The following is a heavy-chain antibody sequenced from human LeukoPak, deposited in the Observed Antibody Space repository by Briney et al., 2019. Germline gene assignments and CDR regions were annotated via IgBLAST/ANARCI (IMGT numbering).Heavy chain of an antibody. CDR2: ISGSGGST. Sequence: PGGSQRLSCAGAGFTFSSYTMSGVRQAPGKGLEWVSAISGSGGSTYYADSVKGRFTISRDNSKNTLYLQMNSLRAEDTAVYYCAKDMVAFFWGQGTLVTVSS. V-gene: IGHV3-23*01. D-gene: IGHD4/OR15-4a*01. J-gene: IGHJ4*02. CDR1: GFTFSSYT. CDR3: AKDMVAFF.